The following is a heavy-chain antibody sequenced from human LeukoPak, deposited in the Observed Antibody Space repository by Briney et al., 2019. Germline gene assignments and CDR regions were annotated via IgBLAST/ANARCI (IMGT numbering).Heavy chain of an antibody. V-gene: IGHV4-38-2*02. Sequence: SETLSLTCTVSGYSISRGYFWGWIRQPPGRGLEWIGNIYHSGSTYYSPSLKSRVTISVDTSKNQFSLNLSSVTAADTAVYYCARVDYYNSSGYYLDYWGQGTLVTVSS. J-gene: IGHJ4*02. CDR3: ARVDYYNSSGYYLDY. CDR2: IYHSGST. D-gene: IGHD3-22*01. CDR1: GYSISRGYF.